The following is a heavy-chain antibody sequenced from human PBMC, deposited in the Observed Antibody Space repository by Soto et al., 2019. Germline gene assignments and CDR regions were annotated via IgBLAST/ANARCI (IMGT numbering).Heavy chain of an antibody. CDR2: IFPDDSDT. CDR3: ARKGKNSRGQYWLDP. CDR1: GFTFTSYW. J-gene: IGHJ5*02. V-gene: IGHV5-51*01. D-gene: IGHD2-15*01. Sequence: GESLKISCQGSGFTFTSYWIAWVRQMPGKGLEWMGIIFPDDSDTRYSPSFQGQVTISADKSISTAYLQWSSLKASDTAMYYCARKGKNSRGQYWLDPWGQGTLVTVSS.